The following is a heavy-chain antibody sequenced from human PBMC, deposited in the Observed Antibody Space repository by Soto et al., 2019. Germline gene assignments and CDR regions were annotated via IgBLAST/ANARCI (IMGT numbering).Heavy chain of an antibody. Sequence: ASVKVSCKTSGYTFSNYAISWVRQAPGQGLEGMGWVSPYNGNANYTEKFQGRVSMTTDTSTTTAYMELTSLTSDDTAIYYCARAISLIVAAPAYWGPGSL. CDR1: GYTFSNYA. CDR3: ARAISLIVAAPAY. CDR2: VSPYNGNA. J-gene: IGHJ4*02. D-gene: IGHD5-12*01. V-gene: IGHV1-18*04.